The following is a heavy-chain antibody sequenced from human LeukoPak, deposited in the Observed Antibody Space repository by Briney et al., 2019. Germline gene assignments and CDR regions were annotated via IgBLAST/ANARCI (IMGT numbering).Heavy chain of an antibody. J-gene: IGHJ5*02. CDR3: ARSRLTHSSGWQNWFDP. Sequence: GESLKISCKGSGYSFTSYWIGWVRQMPWKGLEWMGIIYPGDSDTRYSPSFQGRVTISADKSISTAYLQWSSLKASDTAMYYCARSRLTHSSGWQNWFDPWGQGTLVTVSS. CDR2: IYPGDSDT. D-gene: IGHD6-19*01. CDR1: GYSFTSYW. V-gene: IGHV5-51*01.